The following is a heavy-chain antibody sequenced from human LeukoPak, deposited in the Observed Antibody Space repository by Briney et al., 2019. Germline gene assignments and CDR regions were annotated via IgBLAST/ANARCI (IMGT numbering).Heavy chain of an antibody. V-gene: IGHV1-2*06. CDR3: ARDLCGGDCYSRSTYMDV. CDR2: INPNSGGA. CDR1: GYTFTGYY. Sequence: ASVKVSCKASGYTFTGYYMHWVRQAPGQGLEWMGRINPNSGGANYAQKFQGRVTMTRATSISTAYMELSRLRSDDTAVYYCARDLCGGDCYSRSTYMDVWGKGTTVTVSS. J-gene: IGHJ6*04. D-gene: IGHD2-21*02.